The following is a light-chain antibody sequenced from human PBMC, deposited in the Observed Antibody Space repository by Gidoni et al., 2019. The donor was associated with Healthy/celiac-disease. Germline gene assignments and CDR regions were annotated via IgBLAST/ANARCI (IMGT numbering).Light chain of an antibody. V-gene: IGKV1-33*01. CDR2: DAS. CDR3: QQYDM. CDR1: QDISNY. J-gene: IGKJ3*01. Sequence: DIQMTQSPSSLSAPVGDRATITCQASQDISNYLNWYHQKPGKAPKLLIYDASNLETGVPSRFSGSGSGTDFTFTISSLQPEVIATYYCQQYDMFGPGTKVEIK.